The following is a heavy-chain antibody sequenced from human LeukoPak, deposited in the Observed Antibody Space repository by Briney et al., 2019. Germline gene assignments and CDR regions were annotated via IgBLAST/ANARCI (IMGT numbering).Heavy chain of an antibody. CDR3: ATDQRYNNNRQNDY. CDR2: FDPEDGES. J-gene: IGHJ4*02. D-gene: IGHD1-1*01. V-gene: IGHV1-24*01. CDR1: GDTLTELS. Sequence: GASVKVSCKVSGDTLTELSMHWVRQAPGKGLEWMGGFDPEDGESIYAQKFQGRVTMTEETSTDTAYMELSSLRSEDTAVYYCATDQRYNNNRQNDYWGQGTLVTGSS.